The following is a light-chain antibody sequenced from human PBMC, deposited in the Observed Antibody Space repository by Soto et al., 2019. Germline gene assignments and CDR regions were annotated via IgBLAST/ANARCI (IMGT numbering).Light chain of an antibody. V-gene: IGKV3-11*01. CDR1: QSVSSH. CDR3: QQTSNWPPYI. CDR2: DAS. J-gene: IGKJ2*01. Sequence: EIVLTQSPATLSLSPGERATLSCRASQSVSSHLAWYQQKPGQAPRLLIYDASSRATGIPARFSGSGSGTDFSLTISSLEPEDFAVYYCQQTSNWPPYIFGQGTKLEIK.